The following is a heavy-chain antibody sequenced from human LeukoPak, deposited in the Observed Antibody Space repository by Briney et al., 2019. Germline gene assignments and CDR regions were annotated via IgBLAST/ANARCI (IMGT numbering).Heavy chain of an antibody. D-gene: IGHD6-6*01. CDR3: ALCVAARSSRIDI. CDR2: ISTYNGDT. J-gene: IGHJ3*02. CDR1: GYTFTSYG. V-gene: IGHV1-18*01. Sequence: ASVKVSCKASGYTFTSYGISWVRQAPGQGLEWMGWISTYNGDTNYAQKLQGRVTMTTDTSTGTAYMELRSLRSDDTAVYYCALCVAARSSRIDIWGQGTMVTVSS.